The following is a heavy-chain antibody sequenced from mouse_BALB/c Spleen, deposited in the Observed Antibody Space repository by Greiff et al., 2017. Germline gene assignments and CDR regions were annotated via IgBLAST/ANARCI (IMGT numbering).Heavy chain of an antibody. CDR2: INPSSGYT. CDR1: GYTFTSYT. V-gene: IGHV1-4*01. Sequence: QVQLQQSGAELARPGASVKMSCKASGYTFTSYTMHWVNQRPGQGLEWIGYINPSSGYTNYNQKFKDKATLTADKSSSTAYMQLSSLTSEDSAVYYCARRETIRSPDYWGQGTTLTVSS. CDR3: ARRETIRSPDY. D-gene: IGHD2-12*01. J-gene: IGHJ2*01.